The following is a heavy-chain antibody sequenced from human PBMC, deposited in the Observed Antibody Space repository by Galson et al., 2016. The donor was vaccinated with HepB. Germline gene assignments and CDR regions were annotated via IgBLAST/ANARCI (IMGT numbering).Heavy chain of an antibody. J-gene: IGHJ5*02. D-gene: IGHD3-3*01. V-gene: IGHV4-59*03. CDR2: IYYSGSI. CDR3: AGWRTYNNSWSGYP. CDR1: GDSISSYY. Sequence: SETLSLTCTVSGDSISSYYWNWIRQPPGKGLEWIGYIYYSGSINYNPSLKSRVTISVDTSKNQFSLNLSSMTTADTAMYYCAGWRTYNNSWSGYPWGQGTLVTVSS.